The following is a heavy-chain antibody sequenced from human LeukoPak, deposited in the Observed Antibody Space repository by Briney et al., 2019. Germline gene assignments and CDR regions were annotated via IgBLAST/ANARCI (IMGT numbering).Heavy chain of an antibody. CDR1: GFTFSSYS. D-gene: IGHD1-26*01. V-gene: IGHV3-21*01. CDR3: ARDHLQGASFHD. J-gene: IGHJ4*02. Sequence: GGSLRLSCAASGFTFSSYSMNWVRQAPGKGLEWVSSISSSSSYIYYADSVKGRFTISRDNAKNSLYLQMTSLRAEDTAVYYCARDHLQGASFHDWGQGTLVTVSS. CDR2: ISSSSSYI.